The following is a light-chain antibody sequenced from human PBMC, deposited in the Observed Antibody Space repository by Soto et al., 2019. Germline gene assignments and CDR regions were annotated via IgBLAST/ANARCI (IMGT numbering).Light chain of an antibody. V-gene: IGKV1-5*01. CDR3: QQYNSYSPT. CDR2: GAS. J-gene: IGKJ1*01. Sequence: INMTQSPSTFSASVGDIVTISCLASQSISSWLAWYQQKPGKAPNLLIYGASILESGVPSRFSGSGSGTEFTLTISSLQPDDFATYYCQQYNSYSPTFGQGTKVDI. CDR1: QSISSW.